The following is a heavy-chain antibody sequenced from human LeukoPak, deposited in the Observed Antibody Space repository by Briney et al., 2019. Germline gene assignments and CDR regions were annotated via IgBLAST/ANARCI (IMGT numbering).Heavy chain of an antibody. D-gene: IGHD4-11*01. CDR1: GGTFSSYA. Sequence: EASVKVSCKASGGTFSSYAISWVRQAPGQGLEWMGGIIPIFGTANYAQKFQGRATITTDESTSTAYMELSSVRSEDTAVYYCASDYSNSTAEYYYYYYMDVWGKGTTVTVSS. V-gene: IGHV1-69*05. CDR2: IIPIFGTA. CDR3: ASDYSNSTAEYYYYYYMDV. J-gene: IGHJ6*03.